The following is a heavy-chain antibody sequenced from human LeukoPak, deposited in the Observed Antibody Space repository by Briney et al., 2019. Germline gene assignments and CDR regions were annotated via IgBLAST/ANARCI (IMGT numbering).Heavy chain of an antibody. V-gene: IGHV3-15*01. CDR2: IKRKSDGGRI. Sequence: GGSLRLSCAASGFTFSNAWMSWVRQAPGKGLEWVGRIKRKSDGGRIDYAAPVKGRFTISRDGSKNTLYLQMNSLKTEDTAVYFCTTLNYGADYYYGMDVWGQGTTVTVSS. J-gene: IGHJ6*02. CDR1: GFTFSNAW. CDR3: TTLNYGADYYYGMDV. D-gene: IGHD4-17*01.